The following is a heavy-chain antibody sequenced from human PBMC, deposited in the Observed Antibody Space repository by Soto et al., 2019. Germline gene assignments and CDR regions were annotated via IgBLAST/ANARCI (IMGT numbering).Heavy chain of an antibody. Sequence: EVQLVESGGGLVKPGGSLRLSCAASGFSFTNAWMNWVRQAPGKGLEWVGRIKSKTDGGTTDYAAPVKGRFSISRDDSKTTLYLQMYSLKTDDTAVYYSTTDRFHYYDMDVWGQGTTVTVSS. J-gene: IGHJ6*02. V-gene: IGHV3-15*07. CDR2: IKSKTDGGTT. CDR3: TTDRFHYYDMDV. CDR1: GFSFTNAW.